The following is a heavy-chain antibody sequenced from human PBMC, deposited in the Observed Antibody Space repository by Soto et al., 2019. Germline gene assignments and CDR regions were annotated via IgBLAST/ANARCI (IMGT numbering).Heavy chain of an antibody. V-gene: IGHV5-51*01. Sequence: GESLKISCKGSGYSFTSYWIGWVRQMPGKGLEWMGIIYPGDSDTRYSPSFQGQVTISADKSISTAYLQWSSLKASDTAMYYCARHATYYYDSSDNWFDPWGQGTLVTVSS. CDR2: IYPGDSDT. CDR3: ARHATYYYDSSDNWFDP. CDR1: GYSFTSYW. D-gene: IGHD3-22*01. J-gene: IGHJ5*02.